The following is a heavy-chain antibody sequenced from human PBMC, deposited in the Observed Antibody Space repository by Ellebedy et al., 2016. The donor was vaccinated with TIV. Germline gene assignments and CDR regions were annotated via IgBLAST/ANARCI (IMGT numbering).Heavy chain of an antibody. V-gene: IGHV4-59*01. D-gene: IGHD2-15*01. CDR1: GGPMSGYW. CDR3: AREMSAANPARVDY. J-gene: IGHJ4*02. Sequence: MPSETLSLTCTVPGGPMSGYWWSWIRQPPGKGLDWIGYIFYSGSTHYNPSLKSRVSMSLDTSKNQFSLKLTSVTAADTAVYYCAREMSAANPARVDYWGQGTLVTVSS. CDR2: IFYSGST.